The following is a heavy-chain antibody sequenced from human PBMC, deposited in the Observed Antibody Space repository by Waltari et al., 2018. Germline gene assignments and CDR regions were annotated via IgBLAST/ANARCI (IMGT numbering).Heavy chain of an antibody. CDR2: IYHSGST. CDR1: GYSISSGYY. CDR3: ARLNWPNSKRFFDY. Sequence: QVQLQESGPGLVKPSETLSLTCAVSGYSISSGYYWGWIRQPPGKGLEWIGSIYHSGSTYYNPSLKSRVTISIDTSSNHLSLILSSVTAADTALYYCARLNWPNSKRFFDYWGQGILVTVSS. J-gene: IGHJ4*02. V-gene: IGHV4-38-2*01. D-gene: IGHD1-1*01.